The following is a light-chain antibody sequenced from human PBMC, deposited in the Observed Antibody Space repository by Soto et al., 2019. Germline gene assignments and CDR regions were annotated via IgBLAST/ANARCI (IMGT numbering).Light chain of an antibody. V-gene: IGKV3-15*01. CDR1: PSVGSN. Sequence: MVMTQWPDTLSVSPGARAALSCRARPSVGSNLAWYQQKPGQAPRLLIYAASTRATGIPARFSGSGSGTEFTLTISSLQSEDFAVYYCQQYNTWSFGQGTRLEIK. J-gene: IGKJ5*01. CDR2: AAS. CDR3: QQYNTWS.